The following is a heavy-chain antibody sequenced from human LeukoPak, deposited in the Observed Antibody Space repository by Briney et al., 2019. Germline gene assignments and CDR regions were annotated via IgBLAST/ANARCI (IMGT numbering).Heavy chain of an antibody. Sequence: SETLSLTCTVSGGSISSYYWSWIRQPPGKGLEWIGYFYYSGSTNYNPSLKSRVTISVDTSKNQFSLRLSSVTAADTAVYYCARHLDDSSGYYWIYGMDVWGQGTTVTVSS. V-gene: IGHV4-59*08. J-gene: IGHJ6*02. CDR3: ARHLDDSSGYYWIYGMDV. D-gene: IGHD3-22*01. CDR2: FYYSGST. CDR1: GGSISSYY.